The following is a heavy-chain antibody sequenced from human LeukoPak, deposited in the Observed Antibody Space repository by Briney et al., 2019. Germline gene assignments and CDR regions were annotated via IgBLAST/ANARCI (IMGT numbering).Heavy chain of an antibody. CDR3: ARSSVVPHDRSYYYYYMDV. CDR2: ISYSGST. J-gene: IGHJ6*03. Sequence: SETLSLTCTVSGASMSTYYWSWIRQPPGKGLEWIGYISYSGSTNFNPSLKSRVTISVDTSKNQFSLRLNSVTAADTAVDYCARSSVVPHDRSYYYYYMDVWAKGTTVTVPS. V-gene: IGHV4-59*01. D-gene: IGHD3-22*01. CDR1: GASMSTYY.